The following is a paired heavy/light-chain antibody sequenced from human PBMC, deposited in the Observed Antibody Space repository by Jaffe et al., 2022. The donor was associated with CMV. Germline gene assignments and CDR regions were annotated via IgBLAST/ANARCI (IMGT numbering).Light chain of an antibody. CDR2: AAS. CDR1: QNVYNNY. V-gene: IGKV3-20*01. Sequence: EIVLSQSPGTLSLSSGERVILTCRASQNVYNNYIAWYQQRPGQAPRLLIYAASRRATGIPDRFSGSGSGTDFTLTISRLEPEDFAVYYCHQYGSSPPITFGQGTRL. CDR3: HQYGSSPPIT. J-gene: IGKJ5*01.
Heavy chain of an antibody. V-gene: IGHV5-10-1*03. CDR2: IDPRDSNI. Sequence: EVQLVQSGKEVKKPGESLRISCKGSGYGFAGYWITWVRQMPGKGLEWMGRIDPRDSNIQYSPSFQGHVTISVDKSISTAYLQWGSLKDTDTATYFCARVTTPSDGHSYHHFYYMDVWGEGTTVTVSS. CDR3: ARVTTPSDGHSYHHFYYMDV. CDR1: GYGFAGYW. D-gene: IGHD2-21*01. J-gene: IGHJ6*03.